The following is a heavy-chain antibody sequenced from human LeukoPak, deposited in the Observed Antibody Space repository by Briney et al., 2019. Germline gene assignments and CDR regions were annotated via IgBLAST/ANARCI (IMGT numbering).Heavy chain of an antibody. Sequence: GGSLRLSCAASGFTFSTYWMSWVRQAPGKGLEWVANIKNDGAVKNYVDSVKGRFTISRDNAENSLYLQMNSLRAEDTAVYYCAKDSYSKGDFWGQGVLVTVSS. CDR2: IKNDGAVK. V-gene: IGHV3-7*01. J-gene: IGHJ4*02. CDR3: AKDSYSKGDF. D-gene: IGHD6-13*01. CDR1: GFTFSTYW.